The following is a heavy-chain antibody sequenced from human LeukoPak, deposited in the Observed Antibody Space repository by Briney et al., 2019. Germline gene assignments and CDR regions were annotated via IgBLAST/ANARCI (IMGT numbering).Heavy chain of an antibody. CDR1: GGSISSYY. D-gene: IGHD6-13*01. V-gene: IGHV4-59*01. CDR2: IYYSGST. Sequence: PSETLSLTCTVSGGSISSYYWSWIRQPPGKGLEWIGYIYYSGSTNYNPSLKSRVTISVDTSKNQFSLKLSSVTAADTAVYSCAGAYSSSWYPSPDWFDPWGQGTLVTVSS. J-gene: IGHJ5*02. CDR3: AGAYSSSWYPSPDWFDP.